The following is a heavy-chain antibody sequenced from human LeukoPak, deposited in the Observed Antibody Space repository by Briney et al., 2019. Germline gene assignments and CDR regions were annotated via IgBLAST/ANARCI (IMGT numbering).Heavy chain of an antibody. J-gene: IGHJ4*02. Sequence: GSLRLSCTASGFTFSSYAMSWVRQAPGKGLEWVSAISGSGGSTYYADSVKGRFTISRDNSKNTLYLQMNSLRAEDTAVYYCAKGPGIAVAGRGAFDYWGQGTLVTVSS. V-gene: IGHV3-23*01. CDR2: ISGSGGST. CDR1: GFTFSSYA. CDR3: AKGPGIAVAGRGAFDY. D-gene: IGHD6-19*01.